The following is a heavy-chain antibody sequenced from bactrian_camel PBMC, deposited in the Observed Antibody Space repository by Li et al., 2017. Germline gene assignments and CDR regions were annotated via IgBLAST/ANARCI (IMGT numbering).Heavy chain of an antibody. CDR1: GSTHNYLC. D-gene: IGHD6*01. J-gene: IGHJ4*01. V-gene: IGHV3S63*01. CDR2: SDGDGAT. Sequence: HVQLVESGGGSVQAGGSLRLSCAVSGSTHNYLCMAWFRQGPGKEREGVALSDGDGATKYEDPVKGRFTISRDNAKNTVYLQMNSLRTEDTGTYYCAKSLASALNGTGRSPGTQVTVS.